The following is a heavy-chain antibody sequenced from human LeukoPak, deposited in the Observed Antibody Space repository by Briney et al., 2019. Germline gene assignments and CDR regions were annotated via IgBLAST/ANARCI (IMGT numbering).Heavy chain of an antibody. J-gene: IGHJ4*02. D-gene: IGHD1-26*01. Sequence: GGSLRLSCVASGFTFSSSAMSWVRQAPGKGLEWVSTISDNGVSTYYVDSVRGRFTIFRDNSKNTVFLQMNSLRAEDTAVYYCAKDGILGSALYYFDYWGPGTLVTVSS. CDR2: ISDNGVST. V-gene: IGHV3-23*01. CDR3: AKDGILGSALYYFDY. CDR1: GFTFSSSA.